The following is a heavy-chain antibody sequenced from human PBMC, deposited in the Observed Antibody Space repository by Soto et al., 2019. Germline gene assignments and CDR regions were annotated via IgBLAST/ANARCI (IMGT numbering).Heavy chain of an antibody. D-gene: IGHD6-19*01. CDR1: GGSISSYY. CDR3: ARSIAVAGSPYNWFEP. CDR2: IYYSGST. Sequence: SETLSLTCTVSGGSISSYYWSWIRQPPGKGLEWIGYIYYSGSTNYNPSLKSRVTISVDTSKNQFSLKLSSVTAADTAVYYCARSIAVAGSPYNWFEPWGQGTLVTVSS. J-gene: IGHJ5*02. V-gene: IGHV4-59*01.